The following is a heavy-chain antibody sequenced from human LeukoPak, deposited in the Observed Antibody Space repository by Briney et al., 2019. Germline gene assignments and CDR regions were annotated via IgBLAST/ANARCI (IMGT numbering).Heavy chain of an antibody. CDR3: AKDGIGGIYYDSSGYFDY. J-gene: IGHJ4*02. CDR1: GFTFNNYA. D-gene: IGHD3-22*01. V-gene: IGHV3-23*01. Sequence: PGGSLRLSCAASGFTFNNYAMSWVRQAPGKGLEWVSAISGSGGSTYYADPLKGRFTISRDNSKNTLYLQMNSLRAEDTALYYCAKDGIGGIYYDSSGYFDYWGQGTLVTVSP. CDR2: ISGSGGST.